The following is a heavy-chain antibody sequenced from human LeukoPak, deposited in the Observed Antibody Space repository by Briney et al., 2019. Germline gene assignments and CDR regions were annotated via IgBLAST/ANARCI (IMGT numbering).Heavy chain of an antibody. Sequence: GASVKVSCKASGYTFTSYGISWVRQAPGQGLEWMGWISAYNGNTNYAQKLQGRVTMTTDTSTSTAYMELRSLRSDDTAVYYCARDVHYYGSGSYSYYYYGMDVWGQGTTVTVSS. J-gene: IGHJ6*02. D-gene: IGHD3-10*01. V-gene: IGHV1-18*01. CDR1: GYTFTSYG. CDR3: ARDVHYYGSGSYSYYYYGMDV. CDR2: ISAYNGNT.